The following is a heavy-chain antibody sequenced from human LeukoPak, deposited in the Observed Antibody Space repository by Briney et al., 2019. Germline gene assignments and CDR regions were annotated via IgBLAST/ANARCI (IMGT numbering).Heavy chain of an antibody. D-gene: IGHD2-15*01. J-gene: IGHJ5*02. Sequence: SETLSLTCTVDGGSISSYYWSWNRPPPRNGMEWHGYIYYSGSTNYHPCLKSRVTISVDTSKNQFSLKLSSVTAADTAVYYCARNNCSGGSCHKLGFDPWGQGTLVTVSS. CDR2: IYYSGST. CDR1: GGSISSYY. V-gene: IGHV4-59*01. CDR3: ARNNCSGGSCHKLGFDP.